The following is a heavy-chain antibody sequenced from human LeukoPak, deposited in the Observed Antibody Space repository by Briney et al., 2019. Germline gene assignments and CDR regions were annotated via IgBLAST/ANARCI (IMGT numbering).Heavy chain of an antibody. CDR2: MNPNSGGT. CDR3: AYVAAAGNWFDP. J-gene: IGHJ5*02. V-gene: IGHV1-2*02. D-gene: IGHD6-13*01. Sequence: GASVKVSCKASGYTFTSYDINWVRQATGQGLEWMGWMNPNSGGTNYAQKFQGRVTMTRDTSISTAYMELSRLRSDDTAVYYCAYVAAAGNWFDPWGQGTLVTVSS. CDR1: GYTFTSYD.